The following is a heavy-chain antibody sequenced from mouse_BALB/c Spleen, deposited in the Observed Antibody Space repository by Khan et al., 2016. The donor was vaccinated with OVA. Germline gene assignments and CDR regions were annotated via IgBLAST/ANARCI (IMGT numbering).Heavy chain of an antibody. Sequence: EVMLVESGGDLVKPGGSLKLSCAASGFIFSSYSMSWVRQTPDKRLEWVATISSGGDYTYYPESVKGRFTIYRDEAKNTRYMKMSSLNAADTAMYYCASHVTGSFAYWGQGTLVTVSA. D-gene: IGHD4-1*01. CDR2: ISSGGDYT. CDR1: GFIFSSYS. J-gene: IGHJ3*01. V-gene: IGHV5-6*01. CDR3: ASHVTGSFAY.